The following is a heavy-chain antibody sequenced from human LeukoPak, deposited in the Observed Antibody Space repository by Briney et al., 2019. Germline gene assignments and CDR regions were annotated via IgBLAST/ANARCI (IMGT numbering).Heavy chain of an antibody. D-gene: IGHD6-19*01. CDR1: GGSISSYN. V-gene: IGHV4-4*07. Sequence: PSETLSLTCTVSGGSISSYNWSWIRQSAGKGLEWIGRIYTSGSTNYNPSLRSRVTISVDKSKNQFSLKLSSVTAADTAVYYCARDYPIEVAGVEWFDRWGQGTLVTVSS. CDR3: ARDYPIEVAGVEWFDR. CDR2: IYTSGST. J-gene: IGHJ5*02.